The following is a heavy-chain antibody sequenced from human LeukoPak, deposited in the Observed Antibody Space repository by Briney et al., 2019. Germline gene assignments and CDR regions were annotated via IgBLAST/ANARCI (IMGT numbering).Heavy chain of an antibody. CDR2: LISSGTTT. V-gene: IGHV3-23*01. Sequence: GGSLRLSCAASGFTFTSYSINWVRQAPGKGLEWVSSLISSGTTTYYADSVKGRFTISRDNSKNTVHLQMDSLRAEDSAVYYCAKNAGYSYGLYYFDYWGQGTLVTVSS. CDR3: AKNAGYSYGLYYFDY. D-gene: IGHD5-18*01. J-gene: IGHJ4*02. CDR1: GFTFTSYS.